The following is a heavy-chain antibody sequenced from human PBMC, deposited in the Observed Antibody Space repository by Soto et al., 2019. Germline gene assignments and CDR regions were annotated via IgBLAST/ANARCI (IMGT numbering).Heavy chain of an antibody. J-gene: IGHJ6*02. V-gene: IGHV4-4*02. D-gene: IGHD2-15*01. CDR2: IYQSGIT. CDR1: GGSITTGHW. Sequence: SETLSLTCDVSGGSITTGHWWTWVRQSPGKGLEWIGEIYQSGITNYNPSLNSRLSISMDQSKNQFSLKLTSVTAADTALYFCARGFSFSDNSDNDRIYFYYGLNVWGQGTTDTVSS. CDR3: ARGFSFSDNSDNDRIYFYYGLNV.